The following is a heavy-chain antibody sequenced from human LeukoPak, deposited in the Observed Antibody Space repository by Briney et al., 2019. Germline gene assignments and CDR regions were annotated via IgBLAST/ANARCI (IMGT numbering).Heavy chain of an antibody. V-gene: IGHV4-59*01. D-gene: IGHD3-3*01. Sequence: SETLSLTCAVYGGSFSGYYWSWIRQPPGKGLEWIGYIYYSGSTNYNPSLKSRVTISVDTSKNQFSLKLSSVTAADTAVYYCARDLAIFGVVHNDAFDIWGQGTMVTVSS. CDR3: ARDLAIFGVVHNDAFDI. J-gene: IGHJ3*02. CDR2: IYYSGST. CDR1: GGSFSGYY.